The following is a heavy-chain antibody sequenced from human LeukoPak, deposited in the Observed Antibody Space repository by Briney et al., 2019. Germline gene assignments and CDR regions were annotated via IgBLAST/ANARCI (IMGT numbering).Heavy chain of an antibody. D-gene: IGHD6-19*01. V-gene: IGHV1-46*01. CDR1: GYTFTNYF. Sequence: EASVNVSCTASGYTFTNYFIHWVRQAPGQGLEWMRLINPRIGSRTYAQKFQGRVTMTRDTSTSTVYMELSSLTSEDTAVYFCAREEQWHKEAFDIWGHGTMVTVSS. CDR3: AREEQWHKEAFDI. CDR2: INPRIGSR. J-gene: IGHJ3*02.